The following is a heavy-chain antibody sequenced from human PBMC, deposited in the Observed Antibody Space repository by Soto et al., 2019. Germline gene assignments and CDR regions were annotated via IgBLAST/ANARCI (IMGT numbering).Heavy chain of an antibody. J-gene: IGHJ6*02. V-gene: IGHV1-18*04. CDR2: INPNSGNT. D-gene: IGHD2-2*01. CDR1: GYTFTGYY. Sequence: ASVKVSCKASGYTFTGYYVHWVRQAPGQGLEWMGWINPNSGNTNYAQRLQGRVTMTTDTSTSTAYMELGSLRSDDTAVYYCARDDEVSRCSGTSCYSNEDYHGMDVWGQGTTVTVSS. CDR3: ARDDEVSRCSGTSCYSNEDYHGMDV.